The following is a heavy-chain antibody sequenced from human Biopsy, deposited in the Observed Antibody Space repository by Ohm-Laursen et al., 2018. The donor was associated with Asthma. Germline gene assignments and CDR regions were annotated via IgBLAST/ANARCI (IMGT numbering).Heavy chain of an antibody. CDR2: IFSTGRA. J-gene: IGHJ5*02. CDR1: GGSVSTGSYY. D-gene: IGHD2-2*01. CDR3: ARAGQCSSTSCYNPGWFDP. Sequence: SETLSLTCTVSGGSVSTGSYYWSWIRQPPGKGLEWLGNIFSTGRANYTPSLKSRVTISVDTSKNQFSLKLSSVTAADTAVYYCARAGQCSSTSCYNPGWFDPWGQGTLVTVSS. V-gene: IGHV4-61*01.